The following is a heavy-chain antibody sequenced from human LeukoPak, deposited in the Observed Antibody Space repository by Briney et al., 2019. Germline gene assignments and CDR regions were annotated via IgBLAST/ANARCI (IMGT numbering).Heavy chain of an antibody. CDR1: GITFSGYG. D-gene: IGHD3-22*01. CDR3: ARGSSGFDYFDY. Sequence: GGSLSLSGAASGITFSGYGMSWVRQAPGKGLEWVSSISSTGGTTYYADSVKGRFTISRDNAKNSLYLQMNSLRAEDTALYYCARGSSGFDYFDYWGQGTLVTVSS. CDR2: ISSTGGTT. J-gene: IGHJ4*02. V-gene: IGHV3-20*04.